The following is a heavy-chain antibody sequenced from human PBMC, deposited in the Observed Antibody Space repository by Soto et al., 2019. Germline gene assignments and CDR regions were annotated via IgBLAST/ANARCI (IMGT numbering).Heavy chain of an antibody. J-gene: IGHJ6*02. V-gene: IGHV4-39*01. CDR2: IYYSGST. CDR1: GGSISSSSYY. D-gene: IGHD3-22*01. Sequence: QLQLQESGPGLVKPSETLSLTCTVSGGSISSSSYYWGWIRQPPGKGLEWIGSIYYSGSTYYNPSLKSRVTISVDTSKNQFSLKLSSVTAADTAVYYCARRGYYYDSSGYFRRYYYVMDVWGQGTTVTVSS. CDR3: ARRGYYYDSSGYFRRYYYVMDV.